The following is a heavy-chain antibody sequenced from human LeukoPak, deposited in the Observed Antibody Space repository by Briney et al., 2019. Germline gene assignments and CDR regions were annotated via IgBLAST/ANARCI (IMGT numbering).Heavy chain of an antibody. CDR1: GFTFSSYG. CDR3: AKDGGSHYYFDY. D-gene: IGHD3-16*01. Sequence: GGSLRLSCAASGFTFSSYGMHWVRQAPGKGLEWVAFIRDDGSNKYYADSVKGRFTISRDNSKSTLYLQMNCLRAEGTAVYYCAKDGGSHYYFDYWGQGTLVTVSS. J-gene: IGHJ4*02. CDR2: IRDDGSNK. V-gene: IGHV3-30*02.